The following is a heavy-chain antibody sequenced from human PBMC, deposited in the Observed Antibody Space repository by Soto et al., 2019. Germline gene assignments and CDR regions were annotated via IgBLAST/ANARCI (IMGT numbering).Heavy chain of an antibody. CDR3: ARGPSCGGDCYLFDY. V-gene: IGHV1-46*01. J-gene: IGHJ4*02. Sequence: ASVKVSCKASGYTFTSYYIHWVRQAPGQGLEWVAMINPGGGRTKNAQMFQGRVTLTRDTSAGTVDMELSSLTSDDTAVYYCARGPSCGGDCYLFDYWGQGSLVTVSS. D-gene: IGHD2-21*02. CDR1: GYTFTSYY. CDR2: INPGGGRT.